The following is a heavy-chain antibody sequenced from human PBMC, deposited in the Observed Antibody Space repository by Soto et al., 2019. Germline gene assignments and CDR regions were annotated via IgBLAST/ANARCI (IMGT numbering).Heavy chain of an antibody. CDR3: ASHIATSTFQYFQH. V-gene: IGHV3-7*01. CDR2: IKQDGIEK. Sequence: EVQLVESGGGLVQRGGSLRLSCAVSGFTFSSYWMSWVRQAPGTGLEGVANIKQDGIEKYYVDSVKGRFTISRDNTKNPLFLQMKRLRAEDTAVYYCASHIATSTFQYFQHWGRGTLVTV. D-gene: IGHD2-21*01. J-gene: IGHJ1*01. CDR1: GFTFSSYW.